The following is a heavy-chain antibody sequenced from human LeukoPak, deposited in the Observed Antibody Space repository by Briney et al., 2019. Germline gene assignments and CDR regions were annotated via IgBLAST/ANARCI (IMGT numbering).Heavy chain of an antibody. J-gene: IGHJ4*02. CDR2: INHSGST. D-gene: IGHD1-7*01. Sequence: SETLSLTCAVYGGSFSGYYWSWIRQPPGKGLEWIGEINHSGSTNYNPSLKSRVTISVDTSKNQFSLKLSSVTAADTAVYYCARDAYPYNWNYNPFDYWGQGTLVTVSS. CDR1: GGSFSGYY. CDR3: ARDAYPYNWNYNPFDY. V-gene: IGHV4-34*01.